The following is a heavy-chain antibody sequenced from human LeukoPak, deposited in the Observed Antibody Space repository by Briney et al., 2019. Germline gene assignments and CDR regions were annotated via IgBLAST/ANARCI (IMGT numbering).Heavy chain of an antibody. Sequence: HSGGSLRLSCAASGFTFSSYWMHWVRQAPGKGLVWVSRINSDGSSTSYADSVEGRFTISRDNAKNTLYLQMNSLRAEDTAVYYCVVDTAMVPFDYWGQGTLVTVSS. CDR1: GFTFSSYW. CDR3: VVDTAMVPFDY. J-gene: IGHJ4*02. V-gene: IGHV3-74*01. CDR2: INSDGSST. D-gene: IGHD5-18*01.